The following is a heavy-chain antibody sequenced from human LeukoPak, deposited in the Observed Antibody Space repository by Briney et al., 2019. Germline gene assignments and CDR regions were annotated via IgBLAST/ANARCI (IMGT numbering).Heavy chain of an antibody. CDR2: INPNSGGT. D-gene: IGHD4-23*01. Sequence: ASVKVSCKASGYTFTGYYMQWVRQAPGQGLEWMGWINPNSGGTSYAQKFQGRVTMTRDTSINTAYMELSSLTSDDTAVYYCARGHDYGGSLYYHYGMDVWGQGTTVTVS. CDR1: GYTFTGYY. CDR3: ARGHDYGGSLYYHYGMDV. J-gene: IGHJ6*02. V-gene: IGHV1-2*02.